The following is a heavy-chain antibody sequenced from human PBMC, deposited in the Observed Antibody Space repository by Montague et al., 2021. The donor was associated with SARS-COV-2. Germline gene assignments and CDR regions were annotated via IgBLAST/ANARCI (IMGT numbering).Heavy chain of an antibody. D-gene: IGHD6-19*01. Sequence: SETLSLTCSVSGGSISSTSFVWAWIRQPPGKGPEWVGRMYSSGTTXSNPPVKSRVTISGDTSRNLFSVRLSYVTAADRAVYYCARSTSGWFIYWGQGTLVTVSS. V-gene: IGHV4-39*01. J-gene: IGHJ4*02. CDR2: MYSSGTT. CDR3: ARSTSGWFIY. CDR1: GGSISSTSFV.